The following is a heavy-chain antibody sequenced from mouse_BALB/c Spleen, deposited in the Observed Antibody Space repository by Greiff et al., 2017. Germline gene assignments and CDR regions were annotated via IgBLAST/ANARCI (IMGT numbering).Heavy chain of an antibody. CDR1: GLDFSRYW. CDR3: ATIYYDYEFAY. V-gene: IGHV4-1*02. D-gene: IGHD2-4*01. CDR2: INPDSSTI. J-gene: IGHJ3*01. Sequence: AAEGLDFSRYWMSWVRQAPGKGLEWIGEINPDSSTINYTPSLKDKFIISRDNAKNTLYLQMSKVRSEDTALYYCATIYYDYEFAYWGQGTLVTVSA.